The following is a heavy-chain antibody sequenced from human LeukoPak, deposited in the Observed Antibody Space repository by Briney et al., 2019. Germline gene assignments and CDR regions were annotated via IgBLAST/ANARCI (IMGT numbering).Heavy chain of an antibody. CDR3: AKRGDSGAYSIDY. CDR1: GFTFSSYG. Sequence: PGGSLRLSCAASGFTFSSYGMHWVRQAPGKGLEWVAFIRYDGSNKYYADSVKGRFTISRDNSKNTLYLQMNSLRAGDTAVYYCAKRGDSGAYSIDYWGQGTLVTVSS. J-gene: IGHJ4*02. D-gene: IGHD3-22*01. V-gene: IGHV3-30*02. CDR2: IRYDGSNK.